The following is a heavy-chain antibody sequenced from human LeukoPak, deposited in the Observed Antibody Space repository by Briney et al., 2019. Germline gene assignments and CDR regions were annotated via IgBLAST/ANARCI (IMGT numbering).Heavy chain of an antibody. J-gene: IGHJ3*02. D-gene: IGHD5-24*01. CDR2: INPNSGGT. CDR1: GYTFTRYY. Sequence: ASVKVSCKASGYTFTRYYMHWVRQAPGQGLEWMGWINPNSGGTNYAQKFQGRVTMTGDTSISTAYMELSRLRSDDTAVYYCARTWLNDAFDIWGQGTMVTVSS. CDR3: ARTWLNDAFDI. V-gene: IGHV1-2*02.